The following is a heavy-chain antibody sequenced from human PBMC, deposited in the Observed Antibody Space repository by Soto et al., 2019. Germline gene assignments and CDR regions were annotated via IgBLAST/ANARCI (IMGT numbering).Heavy chain of an antibody. CDR3: ARRRGGSYFLFDH. D-gene: IGHD1-26*01. Sequence: GESLKISCQGSGYSFTSYWIAWVRQMPGKGLEWMGIIYPDDSDTRYSPSFQGQVNISADKSINTAYLQWASLKASDIAMYYCARRRGGSYFLFDHWGQGTLVTVSS. V-gene: IGHV5-51*01. J-gene: IGHJ4*02. CDR1: GYSFTSYW. CDR2: IYPDDSDT.